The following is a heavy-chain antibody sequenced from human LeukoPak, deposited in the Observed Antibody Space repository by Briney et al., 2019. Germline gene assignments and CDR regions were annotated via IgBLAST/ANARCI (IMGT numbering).Heavy chain of an antibody. CDR2: INTNTGNP. J-gene: IGHJ3*02. V-gene: IGHV7-4-1*02. CDR3: ARDIPVGAFDI. CDR1: GYTFTSYA. Sequence: AASVKVSCKASGYTFTSYAMNWARQAPGQGLEWMGWINTNTGNPTYAQGFTGRFVFSLDTSVSTAYLQISSLKAEDTAVYYCARDIPVGAFDIWGQGTMVTVSS. D-gene: IGHD2-21*01.